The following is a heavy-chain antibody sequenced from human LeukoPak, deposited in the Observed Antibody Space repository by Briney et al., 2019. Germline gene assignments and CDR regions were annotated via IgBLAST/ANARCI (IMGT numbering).Heavy chain of an antibody. V-gene: IGHV1-69*01. J-gene: IGHJ3*02. D-gene: IGHD3-3*01. CDR3: ANLESKTRGGAFDI. Sequence: GASVKVSCKVSGGTVTNYAISWVRQAPGQGLEWMGGFIPVFNVVTYAQKFQGRVTITADEPTTAVYMELTSLTSEATAIFYCANLESKTRGGAFDIWGQGTAVTVSS. CDR1: GGTVTNYA. CDR2: FIPVFNVV.